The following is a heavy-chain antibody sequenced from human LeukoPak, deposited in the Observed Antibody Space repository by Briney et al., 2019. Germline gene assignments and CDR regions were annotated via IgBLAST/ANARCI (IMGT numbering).Heavy chain of an antibody. CDR2: INHSGSA. D-gene: IGHD4-11*01. J-gene: IGHJ5*02. CDR1: GGSFSDYY. V-gene: IGHV4-34*01. CDR3: ARERASNNYNNWLDP. Sequence: PSETLSLTCAVYGGSFSDYYWTWIRQPPGKGLEWIGDINHSGSANYNPSLKSRVTISADRSRNQFYLRLSPVTVADTALYYCARERASNNYNNWLDPWGQGTLVTVSS.